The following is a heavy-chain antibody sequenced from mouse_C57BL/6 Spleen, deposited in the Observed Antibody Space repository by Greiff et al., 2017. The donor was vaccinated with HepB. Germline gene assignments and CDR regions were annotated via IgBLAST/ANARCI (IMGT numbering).Heavy chain of an antibody. D-gene: IGHD4-1*01. CDR1: GFTFSSYG. J-gene: IGHJ2*01. CDR3: ARQGELTEYYFDY. Sequence: EVKLMESGGDLVKPGGSLKLSCAASGFTFSSYGMSWVRQTPDKRLEWVATISSGGSYTYYPDSVKGRFTISRDNAKNTLYLQMSSLKSEDTAMYYCARQGELTEYYFDYWGQGTTLTVSS. CDR2: ISSGGSYT. V-gene: IGHV5-6*01.